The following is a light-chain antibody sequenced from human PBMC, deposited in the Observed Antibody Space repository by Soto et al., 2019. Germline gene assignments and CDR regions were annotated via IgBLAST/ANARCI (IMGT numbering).Light chain of an antibody. CDR2: DAA. V-gene: IGKV3-11*01. CDR1: QSVSWY. CDR3: QQRHHWLRT. J-gene: IGKJ2*01. Sequence: EIVLTQSPATLSLSPGERATLSCRASQSVSWYLAWYQQKPGQDPRLLIYDAAKRAAGISARFSGSGSETDFTLTISSLEPEDFAVYYCQQRHHWLRTFGQGTKVEIK.